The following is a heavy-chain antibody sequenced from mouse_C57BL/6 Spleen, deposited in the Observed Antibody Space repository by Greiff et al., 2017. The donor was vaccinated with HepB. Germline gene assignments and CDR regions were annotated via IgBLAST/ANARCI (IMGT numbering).Heavy chain of an antibody. CDR1: GYTFTDYN. Sequence: EVKLVESGPELVKPGASVKIPCKASGYTFTDYNMDWVKQSHGKSLEWIGDINPNNGGTIYNQKFKGKATLTVDKSSSTAYMELRSLTSEDTAVYYCARMDDGPYEAWFAYWGQGTLVTVSA. J-gene: IGHJ3*01. V-gene: IGHV1-18*01. D-gene: IGHD2-3*01. CDR2: INPNNGGT. CDR3: ARMDDGPYEAWFAY.